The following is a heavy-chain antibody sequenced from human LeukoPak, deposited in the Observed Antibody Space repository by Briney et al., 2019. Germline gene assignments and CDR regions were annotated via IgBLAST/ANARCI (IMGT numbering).Heavy chain of an antibody. D-gene: IGHD6-19*01. CDR2: ISNDGDT. J-gene: IGHJ4*02. Sequence: GGSLRLSCAASGFTVSSNYVSWVRQGPGKGLECVSVISNDGDTYYADSVKGRFTISRDTSKNTVSLQMNSLRAEDTAVYYCAGDKTTGGWYEFDYWGQGTLVTVSS. CDR1: GFTVSSNY. V-gene: IGHV3-53*01. CDR3: AGDKTTGGWYEFDY.